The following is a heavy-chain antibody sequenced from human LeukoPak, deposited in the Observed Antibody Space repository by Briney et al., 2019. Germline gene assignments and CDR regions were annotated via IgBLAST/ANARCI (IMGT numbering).Heavy chain of an antibody. J-gene: IGHJ3*02. Sequence: SETLSLTCTVSIYSISNGYFWGWIRQTPGKGLEWIGSIYHSGITYYNPSLKSRVTISVDTSKNQFSLKLPSMTAVDTGVYYCARHRDLGDYVGQDVFDIWGQGTMVTVSS. V-gene: IGHV4-38-2*02. CDR1: IYSISNGYF. D-gene: IGHD4-17*01. CDR3: ARHRDLGDYVGQDVFDI. CDR2: IYHSGIT.